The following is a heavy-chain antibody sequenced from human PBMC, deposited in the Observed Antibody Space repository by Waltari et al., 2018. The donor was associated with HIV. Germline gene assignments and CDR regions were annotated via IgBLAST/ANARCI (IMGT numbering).Heavy chain of an antibody. J-gene: IGHJ4*02. CDR3: ATALYSSSSAGSIDY. Sequence: QVQLVQSGAEVKKPGASVKVSCKASGYTFTGYYMHWVRQAPGQGLEWMGWINPKSGGTNYAQKFQGRVTMTRDTSISTAYMELSRLRSDDTAVYYCATALYSSSSAGSIDYWGQGTLVTVSS. CDR2: INPKSGGT. D-gene: IGHD6-6*01. CDR1: GYTFTGYY. V-gene: IGHV1-2*02.